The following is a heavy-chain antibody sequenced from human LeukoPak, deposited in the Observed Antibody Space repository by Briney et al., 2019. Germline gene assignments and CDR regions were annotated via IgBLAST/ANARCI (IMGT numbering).Heavy chain of an antibody. V-gene: IGHV4-39*01. D-gene: IGHD3-10*01. Sequence: SETLSLTCTVSGGSISSSSYYWGWIRQPPGKGLEWIGSIYYSGSTYYNPSLKSRVTISVDTSKNQFSLKLSSVTAADTAVYYCATSIPEVGEAFDTWGQGTMVTVSS. CDR1: GGSISSSSYY. J-gene: IGHJ3*02. CDR2: IYYSGST. CDR3: ATSIPEVGEAFDT.